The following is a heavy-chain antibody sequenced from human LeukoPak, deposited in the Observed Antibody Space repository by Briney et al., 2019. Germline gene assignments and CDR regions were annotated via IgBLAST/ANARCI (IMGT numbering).Heavy chain of an antibody. CDR2: ISGSGGST. CDR3: ANFLITWCFDY. D-gene: IGHD3-16*01. V-gene: IGHV3-23*01. Sequence: GGSLRLSCAASGFTFSSYSMNWVRQAPGKGLEWVSAISGSGGSTYYADSVKGRFAISRDNSKNTLYLQMNSLRAEDTAVYYCANFLITWCFDYWGQGTLVTVSS. J-gene: IGHJ4*02. CDR1: GFTFSSYS.